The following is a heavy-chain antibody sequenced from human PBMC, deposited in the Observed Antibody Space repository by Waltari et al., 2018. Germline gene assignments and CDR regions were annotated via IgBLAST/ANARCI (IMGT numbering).Heavy chain of an antibody. J-gene: IGHJ4*02. CDR1: GGSIISYY. V-gene: IGHV4-4*07. Sequence: QVQLQESGPGLVKPSETLSLTCTVSGGSIISYYWSWIRQPAGKGLEWIGRNYTSGSTNYTHYLKSRVTMSLDTSKNQFALELDSVTAADTAVYYCARGSSGYYYGWGQGTLVTVSS. CDR3: ARGSSGYYYG. CDR2: NYTSGST. D-gene: IGHD3-22*01.